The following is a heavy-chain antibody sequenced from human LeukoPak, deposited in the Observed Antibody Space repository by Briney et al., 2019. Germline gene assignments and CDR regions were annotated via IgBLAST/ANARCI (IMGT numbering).Heavy chain of an antibody. Sequence: SETLSLTCTVSGGSISSFYWSWIRQPPGKGLGWRGYIYYSGSIHYNPSLKSRVAISVDTSKHQFSLKLSSVTAADTAVYYCARSTHKYSYSSSWYRGNWFDPWGQGTLVTVSS. CDR2: IYYSGSI. CDR1: GGSISSFY. CDR3: ARSTHKYSYSSSWYRGNWFDP. V-gene: IGHV4-59*01. D-gene: IGHD6-13*01. J-gene: IGHJ5*02.